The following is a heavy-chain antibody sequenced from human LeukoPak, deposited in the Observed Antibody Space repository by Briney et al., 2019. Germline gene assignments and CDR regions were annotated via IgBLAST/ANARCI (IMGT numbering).Heavy chain of an antibody. CDR1: GYTLTELS. Sequence: GASVKVSCKVSGYTLTELSMHWVRQAPGQGLEWMGGIIPIFGTANYAQKFQGRVTITADESTSTAYMELSSLRSEDTAVYYCASGSSGYYFDYWGQGTLVTVSS. V-gene: IGHV1-69*13. CDR2: IIPIFGTA. J-gene: IGHJ4*02. D-gene: IGHD3-22*01. CDR3: ASGSSGYYFDY.